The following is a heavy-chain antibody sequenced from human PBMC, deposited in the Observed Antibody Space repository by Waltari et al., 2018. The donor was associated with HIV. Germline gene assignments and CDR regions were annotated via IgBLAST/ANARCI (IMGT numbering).Heavy chain of an antibody. CDR3: VRDVEWFQS. CDR2: IYYSGSA. CDR1: GGFFRSRSYY. J-gene: IGHJ5*01. V-gene: IGHV4-39*07. Sequence: QLQLQESGPRLVKTSETLSLTCQVSGGFFRSRSYYWGWIRQPPGKGLEWIANIYYSGSAYYNPSLKSRVTISVDTSKNQFSLKLSSVTVADTAVYYCVRDVEWFQSWGQGTLVIVSS. D-gene: IGHD2-15*01.